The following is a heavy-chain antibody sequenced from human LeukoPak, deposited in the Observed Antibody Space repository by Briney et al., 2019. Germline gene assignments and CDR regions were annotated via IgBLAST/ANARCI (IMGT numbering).Heavy chain of an antibody. CDR2: INHSGST. CDR1: GGSFSGYY. J-gene: IGHJ4*02. D-gene: IGHD2-21*01. CDR3: ARVFLRCRGSPYYFDY. V-gene: IGHV4-34*01. Sequence: PSETLSLTCAVYGGSFSGYYWSWIRQPPGKGLEWIGEINHSGSTNYNPSLKSRVTISVDASKNQFSLKLSSVTAADTAVYYCARVFLRCRGSPYYFDYWGQGTLVTVSS.